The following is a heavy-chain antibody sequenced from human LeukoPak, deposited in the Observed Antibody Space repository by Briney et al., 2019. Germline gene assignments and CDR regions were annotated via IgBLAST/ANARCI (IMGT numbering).Heavy chain of an antibody. CDR3: AKVSGGGLYYDGMDV. D-gene: IGHD1-14*01. V-gene: IGHV3-23*01. CDR1: GFTFSDYY. J-gene: IGHJ6*02. CDR2: ISGSGGTT. Sequence: RTGGSLRLSCAASGFTFSDYYMSWVRQAPGKGLEWVSVISGSGGTTYYADSVKGRFTISRDSSKNTLYLQMNSLRAEDTAVYYCAKVSGGGLYYDGMDVWGQGTTVTVSS.